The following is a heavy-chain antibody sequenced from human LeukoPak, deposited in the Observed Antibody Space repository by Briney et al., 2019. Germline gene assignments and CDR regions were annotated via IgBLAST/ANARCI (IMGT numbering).Heavy chain of an antibody. CDR2: IRRRAYGGAA. J-gene: IGHJ4*02. V-gene: IGHV3-49*04. Sequence: GGSLRLSCTTSGFAFDDFAMIWVRQPAGKWLEWVGFIRRRAYGGAAEYAASVKGRFIISRDDSTGIAYLQMNSLKTEDTAVYYCSRNGLVDFDYWGQGSRVIVSP. CDR3: SRNGLVDFDY. CDR1: GFAFDDFA.